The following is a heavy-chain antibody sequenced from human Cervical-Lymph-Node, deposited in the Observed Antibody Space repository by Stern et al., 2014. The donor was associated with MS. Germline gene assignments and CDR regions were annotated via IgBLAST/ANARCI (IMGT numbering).Heavy chain of an antibody. CDR3: ARDYGDYAFDY. J-gene: IGHJ4*02. CDR2: IYPGDADT. Sequence: EVQLVESGAEVKKPGESLKISCKGSGYTFTANWIAWVRQMPGKGLEWMGIIYPGDADTRYSPSFQGQVTISADKSISTAYLQWSSLKASDTAMYYCARDYGDYAFDYWGQGTLVTVSS. CDR1: GYTFTANW. V-gene: IGHV5-51*01. D-gene: IGHD4-17*01.